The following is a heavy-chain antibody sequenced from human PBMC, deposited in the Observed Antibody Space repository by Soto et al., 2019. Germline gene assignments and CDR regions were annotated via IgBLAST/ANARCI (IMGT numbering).Heavy chain of an antibody. CDR2: ISYDGSNK. CDR3: ARDARRGESLRHSNWFDP. CDR1: GFTFSSYA. J-gene: IGHJ5*02. D-gene: IGHD3-16*01. Sequence: QVQLVESGGGVVQPGRSLRLSCAASGFTFSSYAMHWVRQAPGKGLEWVAVISYDGSNKYYAESVKGRFTISRDNCKNTRYLQMRSLRDVDTAVYYCARDARRGESLRHSNWFDPWCQGTLVTVSS. V-gene: IGHV3-30-3*01.